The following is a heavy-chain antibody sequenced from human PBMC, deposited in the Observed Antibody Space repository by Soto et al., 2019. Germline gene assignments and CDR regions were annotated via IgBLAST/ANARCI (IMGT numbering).Heavy chain of an antibody. CDR2: INAGNGNT. CDR1: GYTFTSYA. CDR3: ARGATYSSGWLRQFDY. D-gene: IGHD6-19*01. Sequence: ASVKVSCKASGYTFTSYAMHWVRQAPGQRLEWMGWINAGNGNTKYSQKFQGRVTITRDTSASIAYMELGSLRSEDTAVYYCARGATYSSGWLRQFDYWGQGTLVTVSS. V-gene: IGHV1-3*01. J-gene: IGHJ4*02.